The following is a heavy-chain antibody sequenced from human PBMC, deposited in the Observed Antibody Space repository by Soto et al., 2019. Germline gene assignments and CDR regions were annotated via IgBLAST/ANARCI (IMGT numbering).Heavy chain of an antibody. CDR3: SPVGQQRAPYAMDV. J-gene: IGHJ6*02. V-gene: IGHV3-33*01. Sequence: QVQLVESGGNMVQPGRSLRLSCAASGFTFGNNAMHWVRHAAGKGLEWVAQIWFDGNNKYYTDSVKGRFTISRDNLKNSVFLHMDSLRAQDPAVYYCSPVGQQRAPYAMDVWGQGTTVIVSS. D-gene: IGHD6-13*01. CDR2: IWFDGNNK. CDR1: GFTFGNNA.